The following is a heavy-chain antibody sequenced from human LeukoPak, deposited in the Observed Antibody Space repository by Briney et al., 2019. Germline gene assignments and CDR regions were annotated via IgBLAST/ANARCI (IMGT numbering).Heavy chain of an antibody. D-gene: IGHD4-23*01. CDR1: GFTFSETW. V-gene: IGHV3-74*01. J-gene: IGHJ4*02. CDR3: ARGETMATRHLDY. Sequence: PGGSLRLSCAASGFTFSETWMHWVRQVPGKGLVWVSRIRNGGSDARYAESVKGRFTISRDNAKNTLYLQMSSLRVEDTAVYYCARGETMATRHLDYWGQGTLVTVSS. CDR2: IRNGGSDA.